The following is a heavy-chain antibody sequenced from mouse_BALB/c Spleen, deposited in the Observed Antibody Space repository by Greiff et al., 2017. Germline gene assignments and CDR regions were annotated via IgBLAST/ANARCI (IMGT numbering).Heavy chain of an antibody. CDR3: ARDGNYPY. CDR1: GFTFSSYG. J-gene: IGHJ3*01. V-gene: IGHV5-6*01. Sequence: EVKVVESGGDLVKPGGSLKLSCAASGFTFSSYGMSWVRQTPDKRLEWVATISSGGSYTYYPDSVKGRFTISRDNAKNTLYLQMSSLKSEDTAMYYCARDGNYPYWGQGTLVTVSA. D-gene: IGHD2-1*01. CDR2: ISSGGSYT.